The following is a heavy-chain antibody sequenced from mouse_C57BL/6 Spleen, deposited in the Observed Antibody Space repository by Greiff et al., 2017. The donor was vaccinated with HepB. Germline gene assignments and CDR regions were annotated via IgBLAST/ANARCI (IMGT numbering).Heavy chain of an antibody. D-gene: IGHD1-1*01. CDR2: IDPEDGET. J-gene: IGHJ4*01. V-gene: IGHV14-2*01. CDR3: ARYTTVVATNYYAMDY. CDR1: GFNIKDYY. Sequence: VQLQQSGAELVKPGASVQLSCTASGFNIKDYYMHWVKQRTEQGLEWIGRIDPEDGETKYAPKFQGKATITADTSSNTAYLQLSSLTSEDTAVYYCARYTTVVATNYYAMDYWGQGTSVTVSS.